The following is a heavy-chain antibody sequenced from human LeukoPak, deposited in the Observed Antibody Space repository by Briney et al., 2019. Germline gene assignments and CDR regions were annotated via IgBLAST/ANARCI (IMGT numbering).Heavy chain of an antibody. V-gene: IGHV3-48*01. J-gene: IGHJ4*02. CDR3: ARETSTWYPMDS. D-gene: IGHD6-13*01. Sequence: GGSLRLSCAASGFTLSDFSMNWVRQAPGKGLEWVSYISSSGSPIYYADSLKGRFTISRDTAKNSLYLQISSLRAEDTAVYYCARETSTWYPMDSWGQGTLVTVSS. CDR2: ISSSGSPI. CDR1: GFTLSDFS.